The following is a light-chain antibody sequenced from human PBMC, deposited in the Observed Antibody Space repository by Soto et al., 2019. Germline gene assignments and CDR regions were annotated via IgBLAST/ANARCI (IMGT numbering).Light chain of an antibody. CDR2: DVN. CDR3: CSYAGSYTLV. J-gene: IGLJ3*02. Sequence: QSALSQPRSVSGSPGQSVTISCTGTYNDVGGYNYVSWYQQHPGKAPKLMIYDVNSRPSGVPDRFSGSKSVNAASLTISGLQAEDEADYYCCSYAGSYTLVFGGGTQLTVL. V-gene: IGLV2-11*01. CDR1: YNDVGGYNY.